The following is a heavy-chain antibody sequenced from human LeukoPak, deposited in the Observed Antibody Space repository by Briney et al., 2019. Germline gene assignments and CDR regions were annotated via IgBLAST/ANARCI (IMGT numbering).Heavy chain of an antibody. CDR2: ISGSGDST. D-gene: IGHD6-19*01. CDR3: AEDGYSSGWCLEY. J-gene: IGHJ4*02. Sequence: PGGSLRLSCAASGFTFSSDAMSWVRQAPGKGLEWVSGISGSGDSTFYADSVKGRFTISRDNSKNTLYLQMSSLRAEDTAVYYCAEDGYSSGWCLEYWGQGTLVTVSS. V-gene: IGHV3-23*01. CDR1: GFTFSSDA.